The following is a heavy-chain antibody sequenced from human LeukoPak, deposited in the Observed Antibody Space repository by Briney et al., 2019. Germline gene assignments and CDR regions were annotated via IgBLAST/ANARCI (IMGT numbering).Heavy chain of an antibody. D-gene: IGHD2-15*01. J-gene: IGHJ4*02. CDR3: AKGNNGCYDS. V-gene: IGHV3-23*01. CDR2: ISGSGGST. Sequence: GGSLRLSCAASGFTFSGYAMSWVRQAPGKGLEWVSTISGSGGSTHYADSVKGRFTISRDNSKNTMYLQMNSLRAEDTAVYYCAKGNNGCYDSWGQGTLVTVSS. CDR1: GFTFSGYA.